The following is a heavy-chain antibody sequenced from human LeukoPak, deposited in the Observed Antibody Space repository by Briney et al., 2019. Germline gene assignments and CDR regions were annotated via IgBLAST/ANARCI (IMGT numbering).Heavy chain of an antibody. CDR1: GFTFSSYW. J-gene: IGHJ4*02. Sequence: PGGSLRLSCAASGFTFSSYWMSWVRQAPGKGPEWVANMKYDGSEKDYVDSVKGRFTISRDNAKNSLYLQMNSLRAEDTAVYYCARDIAAAGLLFDYWGQGTLVTVSS. CDR2: MKYDGSEK. CDR3: ARDIAAAGLLFDY. D-gene: IGHD6-13*01. V-gene: IGHV3-7*01.